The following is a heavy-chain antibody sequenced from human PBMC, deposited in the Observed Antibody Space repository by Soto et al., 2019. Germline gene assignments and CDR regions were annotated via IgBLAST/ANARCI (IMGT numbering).Heavy chain of an antibody. V-gene: IGHV4-4*02. Sequence: QVQLQESGPGLVKPSGTLSLTCVVSGSSVSSSNWWTWVRQPPGKGLEWIGEIYHTGDTNYNPSLVSRVTLSIDKSRNQFSLRLGSVTAADTAVYFCARNGIYYYYMDVWGRGTTVTVSS. J-gene: IGHJ6*03. CDR1: GSSVSSSNW. CDR3: ARNGIYYYYMDV. CDR2: IYHTGDT. D-gene: IGHD1-1*01.